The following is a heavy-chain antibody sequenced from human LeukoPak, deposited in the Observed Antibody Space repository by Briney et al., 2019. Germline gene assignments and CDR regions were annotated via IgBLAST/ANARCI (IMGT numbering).Heavy chain of an antibody. CDR3: ARAQHYCSSSSSYNYYYYYMDV. D-gene: IGHD2-2*02. CDR2: IYTSGST. CDR1: GGSISSYY. J-gene: IGHJ6*03. Sequence: PSETLSLTCTVSGGSISSYYGSWIRQPAGKGLEWIGRIYTSGSTNYNPSLKSRVTISVDKSKNQFSLKLSSVTATDTAMYYCARAQHYCSSSSSYNYYYYYMDVWGKGTTVTVSS. V-gene: IGHV4-4*07.